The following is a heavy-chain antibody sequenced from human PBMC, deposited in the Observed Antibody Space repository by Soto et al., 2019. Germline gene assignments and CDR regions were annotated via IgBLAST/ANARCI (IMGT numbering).Heavy chain of an antibody. CDR2: ITSDTKTI. J-gene: IGHJ4*02. Sequence: EVPLVESGGNLVQPGGSLRLSCAASGFRFSIYSMNWVRQAPGKGLEWSAYITSDTKTIKYADSVKGRFTISRDNGKNSVYLHMNSLRDEDTAVYYCARSVEGHFDYWGQGTVVTVSA. CDR3: ARSVEGHFDY. V-gene: IGHV3-48*02. CDR1: GFRFSIYS. D-gene: IGHD6-19*01.